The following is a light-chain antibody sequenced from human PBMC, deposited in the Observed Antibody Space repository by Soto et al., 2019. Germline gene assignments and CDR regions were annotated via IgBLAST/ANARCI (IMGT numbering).Light chain of an antibody. CDR2: EDS. CDR1: SGSIASDY. CDR3: QSFDSNNQV. V-gene: IGLV6-57*04. J-gene: IGLJ3*02. Sequence: LTQPHSVSESPGKTVTISCTRSSGSIASDYVQWYQQRPGSAPTTVIYEDSQRPSGVPDRFSGSIDSSSNSASLTISGLKTEDEADYYCQSFDSNNQVFGGGTKLTVL.